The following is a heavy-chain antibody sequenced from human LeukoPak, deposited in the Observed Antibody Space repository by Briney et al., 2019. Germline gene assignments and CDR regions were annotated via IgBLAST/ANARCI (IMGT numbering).Heavy chain of an antibody. J-gene: IGHJ6*02. CDR1: GFTFSSYS. V-gene: IGHV3-21*01. Sequence: GGSLRLSCAASGFTFSSYSMNWVRQAPGKGLEWISSISSSSSYIYYANSVKGRFTISRDNAKNSLYLQMNSLRAEDTAVYYCARAEYYYYGMDVWGQGTTVTVSS. CDR3: ARAEYYYYGMDV. CDR2: ISSSSSYI.